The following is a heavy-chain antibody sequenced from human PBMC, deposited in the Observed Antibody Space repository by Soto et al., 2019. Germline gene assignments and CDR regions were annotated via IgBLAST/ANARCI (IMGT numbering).Heavy chain of an antibody. V-gene: IGHV4-59*01. D-gene: IGHD6-13*01. J-gene: IGHJ5*02. CDR1: GGSISSYY. CDR2: IYSSGST. Sequence: QVQLQESGPGLVKPSETLSLTCTVSGGSISSYYWSWIRQPSGKGLEWIGYIYSSGSTNYNPSLKSRVTISVDTSKNQFSLKLSSVTAADTAVYYCARDRLAAAGGGRRWFDPWGQGTLVTVSS. CDR3: ARDRLAAAGGGRRWFDP.